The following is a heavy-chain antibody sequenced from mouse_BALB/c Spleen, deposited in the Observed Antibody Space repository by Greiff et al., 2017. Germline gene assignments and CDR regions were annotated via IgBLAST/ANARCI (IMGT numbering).Heavy chain of an antibody. CDR1: GFTFSSYG. J-gene: IGHJ4*01. CDR3: ARGGYRYDVFYAMDY. V-gene: IGHV5-6-3*01. CDR2: INSNGGST. D-gene: IGHD2-14*01. Sequence: VQLKESGGGLVQPGGSLKLSCAASGFTFSSYGMSWVRQTPDKRLELVATINSNGGSTYYPDSVKGRFTISRDNAKNTLYLQMSSLKSEDTAMYYCARGGYRYDVFYAMDYWGQGTSVTVSS.